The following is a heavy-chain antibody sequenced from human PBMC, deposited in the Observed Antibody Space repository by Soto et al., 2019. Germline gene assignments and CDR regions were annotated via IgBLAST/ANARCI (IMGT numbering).Heavy chain of an antibody. V-gene: IGHV3-23*01. D-gene: IGHD2-8*02. CDR3: AKCAELMTTSGGWCNCFDP. Sequence: EVQLLESGGTLVQPGESLRLSCEVSGFSFSSFAMNWVRQAPGEGLEWVSSIRGNATSYADSVKGRFTISRNNSKNSVDLRKNTLRGESTAVYYCAKCAELMTTSGGWCNCFDPWGQGTLLIVTS. CDR1: GFSFSSFA. J-gene: IGHJ5*02. CDR2: IRGNAT.